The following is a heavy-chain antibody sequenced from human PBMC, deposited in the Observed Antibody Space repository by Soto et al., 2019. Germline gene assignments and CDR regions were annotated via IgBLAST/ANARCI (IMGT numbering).Heavy chain of an antibody. V-gene: IGHV4-34*01. CDR2: INHSGST. Sequence: QVQLQQWGAGLLKPSETLSLTCAVYGGSFSGYYWSWIRQPPGKGLEWIGEINHSGSTNYNPSLKSRVTISVDTSKNQFSLKLSSVTAADTAVYYSARSPYYYYYYYMDVWGKGTTVTVSS. J-gene: IGHJ6*03. CDR3: ARSPYYYYYYYMDV. CDR1: GGSFSGYY.